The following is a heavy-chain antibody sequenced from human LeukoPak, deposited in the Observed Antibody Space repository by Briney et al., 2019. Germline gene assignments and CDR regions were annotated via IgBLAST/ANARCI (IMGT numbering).Heavy chain of an antibody. V-gene: IGHV3-21*01. Sequence: PGGSLRLSCAASGFTFSSYSMNWVRQAPGKGLEWVSSISSSSSYIYYADSVKGRFTISRDNAKNSLYLQMNSLRAEDTAVYYCARDRELWFPGAFDIWGQGTMVTVSS. D-gene: IGHD5-18*01. CDR2: ISSSSSYI. J-gene: IGHJ3*02. CDR3: ARDRELWFPGAFDI. CDR1: GFTFSSYS.